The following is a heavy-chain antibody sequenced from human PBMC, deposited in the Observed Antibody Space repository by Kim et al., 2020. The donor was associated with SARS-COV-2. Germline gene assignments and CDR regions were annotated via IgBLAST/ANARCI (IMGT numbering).Heavy chain of an antibody. CDR3: AKERGYDFWSGYYYYYYGMDV. CDR1: GFTFSSYG. Sequence: GGSLRLSCAASGFTFSSYGMHWVRQAPGKGLEWVAVISYDGSNKYYADSVKGRFTISRDNSKNTLYLQMNSLRAEDTAVYYCAKERGYDFWSGYYYYYYGMDVWGQGTTVTVSS. J-gene: IGHJ6*02. CDR2: ISYDGSNK. D-gene: IGHD3-3*01. V-gene: IGHV3-30*18.